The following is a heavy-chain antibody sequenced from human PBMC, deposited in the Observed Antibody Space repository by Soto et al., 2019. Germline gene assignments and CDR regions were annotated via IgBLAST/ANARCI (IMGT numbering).Heavy chain of an antibody. CDR2: IVVGSGNT. J-gene: IGHJ6*02. Sequence: ASVKVSCKASGFTFTSSAVQWVRQARGQRLEWIGWIVVGSGNTNYAQKFQERVTITRDMSTSTAYMELSSLRSEDTAVYYCAADRPRDGWELLYYYYGMDVWGQGTTVTVS. CDR3: AADRPRDGWELLYYYYGMDV. CDR1: GFTFTSSA. V-gene: IGHV1-58*01. D-gene: IGHD1-26*01.